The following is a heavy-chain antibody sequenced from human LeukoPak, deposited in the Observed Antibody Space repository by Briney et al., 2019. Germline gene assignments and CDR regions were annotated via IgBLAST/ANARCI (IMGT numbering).Heavy chain of an antibody. D-gene: IGHD3-22*01. CDR1: GGSISSYY. CDR2: IYTSGST. V-gene: IGHV4-4*09. J-gene: IGHJ4*02. Sequence: PSETLSLTCTVSGGSISSYYWSWLRQPPGKGLEWIGYIYTSGSTNYNPSLKSRVTISVDTSKNQFSVKLSSVTAADTAVYYCARQDYYDCSRFDYWGQGTLVTVSS. CDR3: ARQDYYDCSRFDY.